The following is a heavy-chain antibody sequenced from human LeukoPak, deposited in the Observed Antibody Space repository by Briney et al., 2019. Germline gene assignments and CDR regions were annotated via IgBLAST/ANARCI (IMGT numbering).Heavy chain of an antibody. D-gene: IGHD6-19*01. CDR2: IYYSGST. J-gene: IGHJ5*02. V-gene: IGHV4-59*01. CDR3: ARDRGQWLNWFDP. CDR1: GGSISSYY. Sequence: SETLSLTCTVPGGSISSYYWSWIRQPPGKGLEWIGYIYYSGSTNYNPSLKSRVTISVDTSKNQFSLKLSSVTAADTAVYYCARDRGQWLNWFDPWGQGTLVTVSS.